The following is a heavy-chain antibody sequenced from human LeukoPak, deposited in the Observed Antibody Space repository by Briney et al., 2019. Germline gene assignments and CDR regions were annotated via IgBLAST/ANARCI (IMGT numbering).Heavy chain of an antibody. CDR1: GGSVSSGSYW. CDR2: HYYSGNT. V-gene: IGHV4-31*03. Sequence: SETLSLTCTVSGGSVSSGSYWWSWIRQHPERGLEWIGYHYYSGNTYYNPSLKSRVTISVDTSKNQFSLKLSSVTAADTAVYYCARVRGRWLQFFDLWGRGTLVTVSS. D-gene: IGHD5-24*01. J-gene: IGHJ2*01. CDR3: ARVRGRWLQFFDL.